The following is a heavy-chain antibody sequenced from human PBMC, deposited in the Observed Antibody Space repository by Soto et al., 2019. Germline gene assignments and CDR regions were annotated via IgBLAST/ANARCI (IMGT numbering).Heavy chain of an antibody. CDR3: ARNPLNRSSWYGWAFDI. J-gene: IGHJ3*02. CDR2: IHNSGSP. D-gene: IGHD6-13*01. V-gene: IGHV4-30-4*01. Sequence: SETLSLTCSVSGASIYNGGYFWRWIRQSPGKGLEWIGHIHNSGSPYNNPSLKSRVTISADTSKNQFSLKLTSVTAADTAVYYCARNPLNRSSWYGWAFDIWGQGTMVTVSS. CDR1: GASIYNGGYF.